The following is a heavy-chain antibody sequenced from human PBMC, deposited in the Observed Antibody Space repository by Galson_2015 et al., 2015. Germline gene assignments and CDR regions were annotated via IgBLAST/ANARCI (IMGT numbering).Heavy chain of an antibody. CDR3: SRGDTAMVEGYYYYGMDV. D-gene: IGHD5-18*01. CDR1: GYSFTRHW. J-gene: IGHJ6*02. Sequence: QSGAEVKKPGETLKISCKASGYSFTRHWIGWVRQMPGKGLEWMGIINPGDSDTRYSPSFQGQVTISADKSISTAYLQWSSLKASDTAMYYCSRGDTAMVEGYYYYGMDVWGQGTTVTVSS. V-gene: IGHV5-51*01. CDR2: INPGDSDT.